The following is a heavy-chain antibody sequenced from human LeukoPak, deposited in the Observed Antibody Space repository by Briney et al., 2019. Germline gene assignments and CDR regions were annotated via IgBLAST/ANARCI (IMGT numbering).Heavy chain of an antibody. D-gene: IGHD4-23*01. CDR3: ARITTVVTDDAFDI. Sequence: TSETLSLTCTVSGGSISSYYWSWIRQPPGKGLEWTGYIYYSGSTNYNPSLKSRVTISVDTSKNQFSLKLSSATAADTAVYYCARITTVVTDDAFDIWGQGTMVTVSS. CDR1: GGSISSYY. CDR2: IYYSGST. J-gene: IGHJ3*02. V-gene: IGHV4-59*01.